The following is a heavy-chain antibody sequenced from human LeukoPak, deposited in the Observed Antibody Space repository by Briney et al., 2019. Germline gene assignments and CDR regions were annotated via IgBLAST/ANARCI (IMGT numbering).Heavy chain of an antibody. J-gene: IGHJ4*02. D-gene: IGHD6-6*01. CDR2: INHSGST. CDR3: ARERFPASSIAARLFDY. Sequence: SETLSLTCAVYGGSFSGYYWSWIRQPPGKGLEWIGEINHSGSTNYNPSLKSRVTISVDTSKNQFSLKLSSVTAADTAVYYCARERFPASSIAARLFDYWGQGTLVTVSS. V-gene: IGHV4-34*01. CDR1: GGSFSGYY.